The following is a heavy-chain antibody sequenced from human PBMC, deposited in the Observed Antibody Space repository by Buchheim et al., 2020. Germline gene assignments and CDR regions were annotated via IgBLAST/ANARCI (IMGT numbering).Heavy chain of an antibody. D-gene: IGHD2-15*01. CDR3: GRSRDCNS. Sequence: EVQLVQSGAEVKKPGESLRISCKGSGYSFSSYWITWVRQMPGKGLEWVGRIDPSDSSSKYGPSFQGHVTILADKSISTAYLEWSSLKGADTAIYLCGRSRDCNSWGQGTL. CDR1: GYSFSSYW. J-gene: IGHJ4*02. CDR2: IDPSDSSS. V-gene: IGHV5-10-1*01.